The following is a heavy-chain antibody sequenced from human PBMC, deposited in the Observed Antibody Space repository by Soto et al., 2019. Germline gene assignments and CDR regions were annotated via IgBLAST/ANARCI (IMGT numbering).Heavy chain of an antibody. D-gene: IGHD5-18*01. CDR2: IYSGGST. V-gene: IGHV3-53*05. J-gene: IGHJ6*02. Sequence: GGSLRLSCAASGITVSSNYMSWVRQAPGKGLEWVSVIYSGGSTYYADSVKGRFTISRDNSKNTLYLQMNSLRSEDTAVYYCARDIGVDTAISFSAGMDVWGQGTTVTVSS. CDR1: GITVSSNY. CDR3: ARDIGVDTAISFSAGMDV.